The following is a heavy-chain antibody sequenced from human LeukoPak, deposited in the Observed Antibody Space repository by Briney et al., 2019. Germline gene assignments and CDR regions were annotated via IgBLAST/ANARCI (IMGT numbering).Heavy chain of an antibody. CDR2: IKQDGSEK. J-gene: IGHJ4*02. V-gene: IGHV3-7*03. D-gene: IGHD1-26*01. CDR3: AARSSGNPYF. Sequence: GGSLTLSCTASGLTLSNYWMIWVRQAPGKGLQWVAKIKQDGSEKYYVDSVKGRFTISRDNAENSLYLQMNSLRVEDTAVYYCAARSSGNPYFWGQGTLVTVSS. CDR1: GLTLSNYW.